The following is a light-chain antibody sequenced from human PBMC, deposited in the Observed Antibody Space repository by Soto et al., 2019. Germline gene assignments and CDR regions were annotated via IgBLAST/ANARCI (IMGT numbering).Light chain of an antibody. CDR2: GAS. J-gene: IGKJ1*01. CDR3: QHYGSSPVT. V-gene: IGKV3-20*01. Sequence: EIVLTQSPGTLSLSPGERATLSCRASQSVSSSYLAWYQQKPGQAPRLLISGASRRATGIPDRFSGSGSGTDFTLTISRLEPEDFALYYCQHYGSSPVTFGQGTKVEIK. CDR1: QSVSSSY.